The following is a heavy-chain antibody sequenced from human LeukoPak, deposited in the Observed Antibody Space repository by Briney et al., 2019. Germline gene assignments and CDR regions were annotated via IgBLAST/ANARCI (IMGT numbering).Heavy chain of an antibody. Sequence: SETLSLTCGVSGDPFTGHYWTWIRQPPGKGLEWIGEINHSGSTNYNPSLISRITMTVDTSRKEFSLRIRSVTAADTAIYYCARGQSITGYFDWSIADKWGLGTLVIVSS. CDR2: INHSGST. CDR1: GDPFTGHY. D-gene: IGHD3-9*01. J-gene: IGHJ4*02. V-gene: IGHV4-34*10. CDR3: ARGQSITGYFDWSIADK.